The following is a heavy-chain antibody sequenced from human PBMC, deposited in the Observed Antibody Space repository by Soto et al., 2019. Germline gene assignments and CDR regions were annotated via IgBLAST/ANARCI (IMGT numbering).Heavy chain of an antibody. CDR2: INHSGST. J-gene: IGHJ4*02. CDR1: GGSFSGYY. D-gene: IGHD6-13*01. CDR3: ARGSLAAASDAAARYPIFFAY. V-gene: IGHV4-34*01. Sequence: SETLSLTCAVYGGSFSGYYWSWIRQPPGKGLEWIGEINHSGSTNYNPSLKSRVTISVDTSKNQFSLKLSSVTAADTAVYYCARGSLAAASDAAARYPIFFAYWGQGTFLTVS.